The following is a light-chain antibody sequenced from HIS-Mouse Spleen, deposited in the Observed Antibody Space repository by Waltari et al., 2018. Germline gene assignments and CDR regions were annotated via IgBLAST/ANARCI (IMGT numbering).Light chain of an antibody. CDR3: YSTDSSGNHRV. Sequence: SYELTQPPSVSVSPGQTARITCSGDALPKKYAYGYQQKPGQAPVLVIYEDSKRPSGIPERFSGSSSGTMATLTISGAQVEDEADYYCYSTDSSGNHRVFGGGTKLTVL. CDR1: ALPKKY. V-gene: IGLV3-10*01. J-gene: IGLJ2*01. CDR2: EDS.